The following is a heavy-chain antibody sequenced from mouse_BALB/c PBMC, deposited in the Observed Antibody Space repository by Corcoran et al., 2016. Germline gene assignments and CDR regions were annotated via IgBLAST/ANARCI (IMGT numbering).Heavy chain of an antibody. Sequence: QIQLVQSGPELKKPGETVKISCKASGYTFTNYGMNWVKQAPGKGLKWMGWINTYTGEPTYADDFKGRFAFSLETSASTAYLQINNLKNEDTATYFCASNWDWYFVVWGAGTTVTVSS. J-gene: IGHJ1*01. V-gene: IGHV9-3-1*01. CDR3: ASNWDWYFVV. CDR1: GYTFTNYG. CDR2: INTYTGEP. D-gene: IGHD4-1*02.